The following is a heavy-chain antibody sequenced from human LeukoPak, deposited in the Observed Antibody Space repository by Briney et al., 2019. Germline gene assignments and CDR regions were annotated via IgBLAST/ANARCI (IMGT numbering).Heavy chain of an antibody. D-gene: IGHD3-16*01. CDR3: ARDTYWGPGNFDY. Sequence: GGSLRLSCAASGFTFSSYWMSWVRQAPGKVLEWVANIKQDGSEKYYVDSVKGRFTISRDNAKNSLYLQMNSLRAEDTAVYYCARDTYWGPGNFDYWGQGTLVTVSS. CDR2: IKQDGSEK. J-gene: IGHJ4*02. V-gene: IGHV3-7*01. CDR1: GFTFSSYW.